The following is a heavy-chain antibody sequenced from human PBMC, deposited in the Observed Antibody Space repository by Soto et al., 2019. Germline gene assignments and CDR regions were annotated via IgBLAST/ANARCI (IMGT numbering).Heavy chain of an antibody. J-gene: IGHJ4*02. Sequence: GSLRLSCAASGFTFSSYAMHWVRQAPGKGLEWVAVISYDGSNKYYADSVKGRFTISRDNSRNTLYLQMNSLRAEDTAVYYCARDPLSTYIVVVPAAPITGTLGGFDYWGQGT. CDR3: ARDPLSTYIVVVPAAPITGTLGGFDY. D-gene: IGHD2-2*01. CDR1: GFTFSSYA. CDR2: ISYDGSNK. V-gene: IGHV3-30-3*01.